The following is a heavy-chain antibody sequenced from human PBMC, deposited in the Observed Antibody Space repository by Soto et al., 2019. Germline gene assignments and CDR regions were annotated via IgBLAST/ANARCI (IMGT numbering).Heavy chain of an antibody. V-gene: IGHV4-59*08. J-gene: IGHJ4*02. CDR3: ARHVNRGAIFDY. CDR1: GGSISSYY. D-gene: IGHD3-3*01. Sequence: QVQLQESGPGLVKPSETLSLTCTVSGGSISSYYWSWIRQPPGKGLEWIGYINYSGSTTHNPSLRSRVTISVDTSKNQLSRKLSSVTAADTAVYYCARHVNRGAIFDYWGQGTLVTVSS. CDR2: INYSGST.